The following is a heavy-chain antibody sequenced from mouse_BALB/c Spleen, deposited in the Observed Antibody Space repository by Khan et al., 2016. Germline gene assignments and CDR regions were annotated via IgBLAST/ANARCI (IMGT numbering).Heavy chain of an antibody. CDR3: ARRTTATDY. CDR1: GYTFTSYW. V-gene: IGHV1-69*02. CDR2: IDPSDSYT. J-gene: IGHJ2*01. D-gene: IGHD1-2*01. Sequence: QVQLKQSGAELVKPGASVKLSCKASGYTFTSYWMHWVKQRPGQGLEWIGEIDPSDSYTNYNQKFKGKATLTVDKSSSTAYMQLSSLTSEDSAVYYCARRTTATDYWSHGPTLTVSS.